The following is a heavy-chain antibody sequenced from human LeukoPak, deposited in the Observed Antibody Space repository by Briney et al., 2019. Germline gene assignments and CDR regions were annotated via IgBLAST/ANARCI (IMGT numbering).Heavy chain of an antibody. V-gene: IGHV1-46*01. D-gene: IGHD6-13*01. Sequence: ASVKVSCKASGYTFTSLDIDWVRQATGQGLEWMGIINPSGGSTSYAQKFQGRVTMTRDTSTSTVYMELSSLRSEDTAVYYCARGGSSSWYGGYYFDYWGQGTLVTVSS. CDR2: INPSGGST. CDR1: GYTFTSLD. CDR3: ARGGSSSWYGGYYFDY. J-gene: IGHJ4*02.